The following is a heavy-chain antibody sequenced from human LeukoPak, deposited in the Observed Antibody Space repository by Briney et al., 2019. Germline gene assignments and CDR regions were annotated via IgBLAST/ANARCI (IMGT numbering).Heavy chain of an antibody. CDR2: ISDDGSNK. CDR1: GFTFSSYG. Sequence: GGSLRLSCAASGFTFSSYGMHWVRQAPGKGLEWVSVISDDGSNKYYADSVKGRFTISRDNSKNTLYLQMNSLRAEDTAVYYCAKTGRGSYGDYWGQGTLVTVSS. D-gene: IGHD1-26*01. CDR3: AKTGRGSYGDY. J-gene: IGHJ4*02. V-gene: IGHV3-30*18.